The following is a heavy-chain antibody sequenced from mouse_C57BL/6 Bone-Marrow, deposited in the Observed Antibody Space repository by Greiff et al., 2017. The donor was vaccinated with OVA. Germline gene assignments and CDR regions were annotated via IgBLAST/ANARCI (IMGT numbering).Heavy chain of an antibody. CDR3: TRLDLYYGNSAFAY. D-gene: IGHD2-1*01. J-gene: IGHJ3*01. CDR1: GYTFTDYE. V-gene: IGHV1-15*01. CDR2: IDPETGGT. Sequence: QVQLKQSGAELVRPGASVTLSCKASGYTFTDYEMHWVKQTPVHGLEWIGAIDPETGGTAYNQKFKGKAILTADKSSSTAYMELRRLTSEDTAVYYITRLDLYYGNSAFAYWGQGTLVTVSA.